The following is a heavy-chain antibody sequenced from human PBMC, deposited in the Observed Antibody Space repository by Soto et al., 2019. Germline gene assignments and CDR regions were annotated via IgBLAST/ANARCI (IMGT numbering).Heavy chain of an antibody. V-gene: IGHV4-59*01. CDR2: IYYSGST. Sequence: SETLSLTCTVSGGSISSYYWSWIRQPPGKGLEWIGYIYYSGSTNYNPSLKSRVTISVDTSKNQFSLKLSSVTAADTAVYYCARGTRVAAAGKGVGDYGMDVWGDGTTVTVSS. CDR1: GGSISSYY. D-gene: IGHD6-13*01. CDR3: ARGTRVAAAGKGVGDYGMDV. J-gene: IGHJ6*04.